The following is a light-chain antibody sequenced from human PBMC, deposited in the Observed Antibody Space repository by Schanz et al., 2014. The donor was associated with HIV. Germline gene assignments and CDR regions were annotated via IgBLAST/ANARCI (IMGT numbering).Light chain of an antibody. Sequence: EIVMTQSPATLSVSPGERATLSCRASQSVSSNLGWYQQKPGQAPRLLMYGAFTRATGVPARFSGSGSGTDFTLTISRLEPEDFAVYYCQQSGDSGGTFGGGTKVDMK. V-gene: IGKV3-15*01. CDR3: QQSGDSGGT. CDR2: GAF. CDR1: QSVSSN. J-gene: IGKJ4*01.